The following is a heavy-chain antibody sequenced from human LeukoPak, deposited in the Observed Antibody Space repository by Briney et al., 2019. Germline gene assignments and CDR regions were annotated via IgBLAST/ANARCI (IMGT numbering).Heavy chain of an antibody. CDR2: IYYSGST. J-gene: IGHJ6*03. CDR3: ARGMVRGVIRLRYYYYYMDV. Sequence: SETLSLTCTVSGGSISSYYWSWIRQPPGKGLEWIGYIYYSGSTNYNPSLKSRVTISVDTSKNQFSLKLSSVTAADTAVYYCARGMVRGVIRLRYYYYYMDVWGKGTTVIVS. V-gene: IGHV4-59*01. CDR1: GGSISSYY. D-gene: IGHD3-10*01.